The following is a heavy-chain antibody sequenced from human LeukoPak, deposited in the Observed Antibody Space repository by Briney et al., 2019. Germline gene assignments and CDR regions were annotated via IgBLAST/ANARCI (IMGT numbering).Heavy chain of an antibody. V-gene: IGHV4-61*05. CDR2: IYYSGST. CDR1: GGSISSSSYY. D-gene: IGHD6-19*01. CDR3: ARHTSASGWVQPIDY. Sequence: SETLSPTCTVSGGSISSSSYYWGWIRQPPGKGLEWIGYIYYSGSTNYNPSLKSRVTISVDTSKNQFSLKLSSVTAADTAVYYCARHTSASGWVQPIDYWGQGTLVTVSS. J-gene: IGHJ4*02.